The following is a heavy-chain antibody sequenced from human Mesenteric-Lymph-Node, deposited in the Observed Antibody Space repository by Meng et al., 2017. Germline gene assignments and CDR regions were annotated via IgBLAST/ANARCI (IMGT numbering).Heavy chain of an antibody. D-gene: IGHD4-17*01. CDR1: GFTFSSYG. CDR2: ISYDGSNK. CDR3: ARDSDYGDSRRFLYYYYGMDV. V-gene: IGHV3-30*12. Sequence: GESLKISCAASGFTFSSYGMHWVRQAPGKGLEWVAVISYDGSNKYYADSVKGRFTISRDNSKNTLYLQMNSLRAEDTAVYYCARDSDYGDSRRFLYYYYGMDVWGQGTTVTVSS. J-gene: IGHJ6*02.